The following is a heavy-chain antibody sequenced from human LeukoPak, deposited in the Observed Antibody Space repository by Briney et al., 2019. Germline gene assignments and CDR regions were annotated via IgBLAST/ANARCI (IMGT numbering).Heavy chain of an antibody. CDR1: GDSINNYY. CDR2: IYYSGTT. CDR3: ARRGYYGSGTYFYSWFDP. D-gene: IGHD3-10*01. V-gene: IGHV4-59*08. J-gene: IGHJ5*02. Sequence: SETLSLTSTVSGDSINNYYWSWIRQPPGKGLEWIGYIYYSGTTTYNPSLKSRVTISVDTSKNQFSLKLSSVTAADTAVYYCARRGYYGSGTYFYSWFDPWGQGTLVTVSS.